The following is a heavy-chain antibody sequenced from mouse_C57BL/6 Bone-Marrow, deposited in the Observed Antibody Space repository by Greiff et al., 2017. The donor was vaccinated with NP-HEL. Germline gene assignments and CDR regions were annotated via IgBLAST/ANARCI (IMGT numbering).Heavy chain of an antibody. D-gene: IGHD5-5*01. Sequence: VQLQQPGAELVRPWTSVKLSCKASGYTFTSYWMHWVKQRPGQGLEWIGVIDPSDSYTNYNQKFKGKATLTVDTSSSTAYMQLSSLTSEDSTVYYCARGYLGYWGQGTTLTVSS. CDR2: IDPSDSYT. CDR1: GYTFTSYW. J-gene: IGHJ2*01. V-gene: IGHV1-59*01. CDR3: ARGYLGY.